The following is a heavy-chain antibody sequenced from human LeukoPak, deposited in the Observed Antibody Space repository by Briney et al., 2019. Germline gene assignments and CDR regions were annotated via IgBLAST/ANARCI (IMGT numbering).Heavy chain of an antibody. CDR2: ISGSGGST. V-gene: IGHV3-23*01. Sequence: GGPLRLSCAASGFTFSSYAMSWVRQAPGKGLEWVSAISGSGGSTYYADSVKGRFTISRDNSKNTLYLQMNSLRAEDTAVYYCAKDGPDFWSGQTGFDPWGQGTLVTVSS. CDR1: GFTFSSYA. J-gene: IGHJ5*02. CDR3: AKDGPDFWSGQTGFDP. D-gene: IGHD3-3*01.